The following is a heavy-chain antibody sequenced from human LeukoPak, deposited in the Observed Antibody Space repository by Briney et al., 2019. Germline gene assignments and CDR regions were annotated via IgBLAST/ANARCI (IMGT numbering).Heavy chain of an antibody. CDR1: GGTFSSYA. CDR3: ARDENPPPPFIAAAAHSNWFDP. J-gene: IGHJ5*02. V-gene: IGHV1-69*13. D-gene: IGHD6-13*01. Sequence: VASVKVSCKASGGTFSSYAISWVRQAPGQGLEWMGGIIPIFGTANYAQKFQGRVTITADESTSTAYMELSSLRSEDTAVYYCARDENPPPPFIAAAAHSNWFDPWGQGTLVTVSS. CDR2: IIPIFGTA.